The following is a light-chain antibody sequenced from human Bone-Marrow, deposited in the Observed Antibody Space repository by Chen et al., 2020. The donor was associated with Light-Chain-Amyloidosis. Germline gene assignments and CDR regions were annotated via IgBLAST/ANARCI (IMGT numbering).Light chain of an antibody. Sequence: HSALTQPASVSGSPGQSIIISCTETNNDVGNYNFVSWYQQQPGKAPRPVIYEDDKRPAEVPSRFSASKSGNTAYRTISGLQPEDEADYYCRSYGTTYVFGSGTTVTVL. CDR1: NNDVGNYNF. CDR3: RSYGTTYV. V-gene: IGLV2-14*02. J-gene: IGLJ1*01. CDR2: EDD.